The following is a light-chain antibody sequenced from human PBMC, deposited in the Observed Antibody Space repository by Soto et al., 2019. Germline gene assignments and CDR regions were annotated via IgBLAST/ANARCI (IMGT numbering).Light chain of an antibody. Sequence: DIQMTQSPPSLSVSVGDRVTITCQASQDISNSLHWVQKKPGKAPQLLIFDVSNLQTGVPSRFSGGGSGTDVALTISSLEPEDIATYYCQQYDSLPLTFGQGTRLEI. CDR2: DVS. CDR1: QDISNS. V-gene: IGKV1-33*01. J-gene: IGKJ5*01. CDR3: QQYDSLPLT.